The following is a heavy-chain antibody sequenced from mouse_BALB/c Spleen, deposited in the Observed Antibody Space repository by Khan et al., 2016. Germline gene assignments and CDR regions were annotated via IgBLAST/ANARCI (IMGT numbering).Heavy chain of an antibody. CDR3: VRDGLYGVYAMDY. Sequence: EVQLQESGPGLVKPSQSLSLTCTVTGYSITSNYAWNWIRQFPGNKLEWVAYITFSGSTGYNPSLSSRISITRDTSKNQFFLQLNSVTTEDTATYYCVRDGLYGVYAMDYWGQGTSVTVSA. D-gene: IGHD1-1*02. CDR2: ITFSGST. V-gene: IGHV3-2*02. J-gene: IGHJ4*01. CDR1: GYSITSNYA.